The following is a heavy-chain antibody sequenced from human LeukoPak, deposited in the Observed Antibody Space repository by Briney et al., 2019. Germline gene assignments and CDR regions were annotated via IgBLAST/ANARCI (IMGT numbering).Heavy chain of an antibody. D-gene: IGHD3-3*01. J-gene: IGHJ6*03. CDR3: ARSPRSWSGPLYYTDV. CDR1: GGSISSYY. V-gene: IGHV4-59*01. CDR2: IYHSGST. Sequence: SETLSLTCTVSGGSISSYYWSWIRQPPGKGLEWIGYIYHSGSTNYNPSLKSRVTISVDTSKNQFSLKLSSVTAADTAVYYCARSPRSWSGPLYYTDVWGKGTTVTVSS.